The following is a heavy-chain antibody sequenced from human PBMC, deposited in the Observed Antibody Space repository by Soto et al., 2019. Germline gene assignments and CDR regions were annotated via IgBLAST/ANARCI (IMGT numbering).Heavy chain of an antibody. V-gene: IGHV3-9*01. CDR1: GFTFEDYV. Sequence: EVQLVESGGGLVQPGRSLRLSCAASGFTFEDYVMHWVRQAPGKGLEWVSRITWNSRIIGYADSVKGRFTISRDNAKNCLYLQMNSLRAEDTALYYCAKDNDGGYDAFDILGQGTMVTVSS. D-gene: IGHD3-16*01. CDR2: ITWNSRII. J-gene: IGHJ3*02. CDR3: AKDNDGGYDAFDI.